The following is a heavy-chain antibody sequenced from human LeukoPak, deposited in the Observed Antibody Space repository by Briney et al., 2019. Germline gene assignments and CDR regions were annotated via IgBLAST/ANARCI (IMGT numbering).Heavy chain of an antibody. J-gene: IGHJ4*02. Sequence: ASVKVSCKASGYTFTSYGIIWVRQAPGQGLQWMGWISAHNGKTYYAQNLQGRVTMTTDTSTNTVYLELRSLTSDDTAVYYCARAGTTLLLDYWGQGTLVTVSS. CDR1: GYTFTSYG. V-gene: IGHV1-18*01. D-gene: IGHD4-11*01. CDR2: ISAHNGKT. CDR3: ARAGTTLLLDY.